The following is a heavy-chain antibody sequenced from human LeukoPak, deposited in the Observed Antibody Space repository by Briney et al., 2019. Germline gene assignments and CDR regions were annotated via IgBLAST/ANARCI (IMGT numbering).Heavy chain of an antibody. J-gene: IGHJ5*02. CDR2: IYTSGCT. CDR3: ARDLDWNYVMWFDP. Sequence: PSETLSLTCTVSGGSISSYYWSWIRQPAGKGPEWIGRIYTSGCTNYNPSLKSRVTMSVDTSKNQFSLKLSSVTAADTAVYYCARDLDWNYVMWFDPWGQGTLVTVSS. CDR1: GGSISSYY. V-gene: IGHV4-4*07. D-gene: IGHD1-7*01.